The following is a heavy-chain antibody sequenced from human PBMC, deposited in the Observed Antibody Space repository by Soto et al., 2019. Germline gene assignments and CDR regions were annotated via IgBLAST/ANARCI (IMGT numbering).Heavy chain of an antibody. Sequence: PSETLSLTCTVSGVSISSGDYYWSWIRQPPGKGLEWIGYIYYSENTYSNPSLKSRVAISGDTSKNQFSLKLSSVTAADTAVYYCACIFSGGYGYGFYYYGMDVWGQGTTVTVSS. J-gene: IGHJ6*02. CDR3: ACIFSGGYGYGFYYYGMDV. D-gene: IGHD5-18*01. V-gene: IGHV4-30-4*01. CDR2: IYYSENT. CDR1: GVSISSGDYY.